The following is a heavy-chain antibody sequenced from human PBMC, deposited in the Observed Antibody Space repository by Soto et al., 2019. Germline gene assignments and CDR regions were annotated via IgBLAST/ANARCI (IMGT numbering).Heavy chain of an antibody. CDR2: MNPNSGNT. V-gene: IGHV1-8*01. J-gene: IGHJ4*02. Sequence: ASVKVSCKASGYTFTSYDINWVRQATGQGLEWMGWMNPNSGNTGYAQKFQGRVTMTRNTSISTAYMELSRLRSEDTAIYYCAKVPLRPYYFDYWGLGTLVSVS. CDR1: GYTFTSYD. CDR3: AKVPLRPYYFDY. D-gene: IGHD4-17*01.